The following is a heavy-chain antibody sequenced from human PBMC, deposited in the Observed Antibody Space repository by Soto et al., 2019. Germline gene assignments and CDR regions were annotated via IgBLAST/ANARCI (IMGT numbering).Heavy chain of an antibody. D-gene: IGHD3-10*01. Sequence: ASVKVSCKASGYTFTSYGISWVRQAPGQGIERMGWISAYNGNTNYAQKLQGRVTMTTDTSTSTAYMELRSLRSDDTAVYYCARDSGDYYGSGSPADYWGQGTLVTVSS. CDR3: ARDSGDYYGSGSPADY. J-gene: IGHJ4*02. CDR1: GYTFTSYG. CDR2: ISAYNGNT. V-gene: IGHV1-18*01.